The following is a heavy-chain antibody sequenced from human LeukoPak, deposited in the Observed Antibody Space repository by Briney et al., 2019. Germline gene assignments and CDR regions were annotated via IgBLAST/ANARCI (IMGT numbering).Heavy chain of an antibody. D-gene: IGHD4-17*01. CDR1: GFTFSRFW. V-gene: IGHV3-7*03. Sequence: GGSLRLSCAASGFTFSRFWMSWVRQAPGKGLEWVASMKEGGGEKYYVASVKGRFTISRDNAKNSLYLQMNSLRVEDTAVYYCARARDYGDYPEYFQHWGQGTLVTVSS. CDR2: MKEGGGEK. CDR3: ARARDYGDYPEYFQH. J-gene: IGHJ1*01.